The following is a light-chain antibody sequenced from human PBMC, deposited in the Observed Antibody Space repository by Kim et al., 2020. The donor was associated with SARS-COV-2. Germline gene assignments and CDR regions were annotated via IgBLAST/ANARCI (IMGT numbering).Light chain of an antibody. CDR1: QSVSSN. J-gene: IGKJ2*01. CDR2: GAS. V-gene: IGKV3-15*01. Sequence: EIVMTQSPATLSVSPGERATLSCRASQSVSSNLAWYQQKPGQAPRLLIYGASTRATGIPARFSGSGSGTEFTLTISSMQSEDFAVYYCQQYNNWPPADTCGKGTNLEI. CDR3: QQYNNWPPADT.